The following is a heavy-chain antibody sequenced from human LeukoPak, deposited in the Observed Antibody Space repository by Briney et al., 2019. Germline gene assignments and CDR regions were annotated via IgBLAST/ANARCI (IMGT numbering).Heavy chain of an antibody. Sequence: GGSLRLSCAASGFTFSSYGMHWVRQAPGKGLEWVAVIWYDGSNKYYADSVKGRFTISRDNSKNTLYLQMNSLRAEDTAVYYCARDVVPNYYYGMDVWGQGTTVTVSS. D-gene: IGHD6-6*01. J-gene: IGHJ6*02. CDR1: GFTFSSYG. V-gene: IGHV3-33*01. CDR3: ARDVVPNYYYGMDV. CDR2: IWYDGSNK.